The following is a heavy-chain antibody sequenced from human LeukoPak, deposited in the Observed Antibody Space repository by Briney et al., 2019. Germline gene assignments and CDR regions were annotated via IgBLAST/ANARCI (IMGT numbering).Heavy chain of an antibody. CDR2: IYPGDSDT. CDR1: GYSFTSYW. CDR3: ARVGLDILTGYYNPGALDY. D-gene: IGHD3-9*01. J-gene: IGHJ4*02. Sequence: GESLKFSCKGSGYSFTSYWIGWVRQMPGKGLEWMGIIYPGDSDTRYSPSFQGQVTISADKSISTSYLQWSSLKASDTAMYYCARVGLDILTGYYNPGALDYWGQGTLVTVSS. V-gene: IGHV5-51*01.